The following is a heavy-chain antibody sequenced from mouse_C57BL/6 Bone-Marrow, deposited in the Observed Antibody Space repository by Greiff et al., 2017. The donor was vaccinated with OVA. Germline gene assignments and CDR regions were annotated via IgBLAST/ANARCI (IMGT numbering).Heavy chain of an antibody. V-gene: IGHV1-55*01. Sequence: VQLQQPGAELVKPGASVKMSCKASGYTFTSYWITWVKQRPGQGLEWIGDIYPGSGSTNYNEKFKSKATLTVDTSSSTAYMQLSSLTSEDSAVYDCARSGYYGSSYDWYFDVWGTGTTVTVSS. CDR2: IYPGSGST. CDR1: GYTFTSYW. CDR3: ARSGYYGSSYDWYFDV. D-gene: IGHD1-1*01. J-gene: IGHJ1*03.